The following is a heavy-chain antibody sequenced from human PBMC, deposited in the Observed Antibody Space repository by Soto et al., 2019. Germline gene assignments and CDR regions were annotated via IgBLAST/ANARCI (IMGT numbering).Heavy chain of an antibody. V-gene: IGHV3-21*01. CDR1: GFTFSTYC. CDR3: VRDFSRIVGATADAFDV. Sequence: GGSLRLSCAASGFTFSTYCMNWVRQAPGKGPEWVSSISATSTYIYCADSVKGRFSISRDNAKNSLYLQINSLRAEDTAVYYCVRDFSRIVGATADAFDVWGQGTMVTVSS. J-gene: IGHJ3*01. D-gene: IGHD1-26*01. CDR2: ISATSTYI.